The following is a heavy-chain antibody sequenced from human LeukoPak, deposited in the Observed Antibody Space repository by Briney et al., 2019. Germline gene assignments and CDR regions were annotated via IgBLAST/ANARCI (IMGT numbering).Heavy chain of an antibody. Sequence: GGSLRLSCAASGFTFDDYGMSWVRQAPGKGLEWVSYISSSGSTIYYADSVKGRFTISRDNAKNSLYLQMNSLRAEDTAVYYCARDLRVPAADYYYYYMDVWGKGTTVTISS. D-gene: IGHD2-2*01. CDR1: GFTFDDYG. V-gene: IGHV3-11*01. CDR2: ISSSGSTI. J-gene: IGHJ6*03. CDR3: ARDLRVPAADYYYYYMDV.